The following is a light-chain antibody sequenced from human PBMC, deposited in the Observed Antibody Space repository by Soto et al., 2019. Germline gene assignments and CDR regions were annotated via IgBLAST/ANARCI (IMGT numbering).Light chain of an antibody. J-gene: IGKJ2*01. CDR2: DAS. CDR3: QQYNNWPYT. CDR1: QSVGSN. Sequence: EIVLTHSPATLSVSPGERATLSCRASQSVGSNLAWYQQRPGQPPRLLIYDASTRATDIPARFSGGGSGTECTLTISSLQSEEFAVYYCQQYNNWPYTFGQGTKLQIK. V-gene: IGKV3-15*01.